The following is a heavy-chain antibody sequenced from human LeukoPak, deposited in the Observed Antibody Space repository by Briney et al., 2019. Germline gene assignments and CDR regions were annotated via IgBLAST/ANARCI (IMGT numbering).Heavy chain of an antibody. J-gene: IGHJ4*02. CDR1: GFSLSTSGVG. CDR2: IYWDDDK. D-gene: IGHD6-19*01. V-gene: IGHV2-5*02. CDR3: ANRRGTSGWSEGYFDY. Sequence: SGPTLVKPTQTLTLTCTFSGFSLSTSGVGVGWMRQPPGKAPEWLALIYWDDDKRYSPSLKSRLTITKDTSKNQVVLTMTNVDPLDTATYCCANRRGTSGWSEGYFDYWGQGTLVTVSS.